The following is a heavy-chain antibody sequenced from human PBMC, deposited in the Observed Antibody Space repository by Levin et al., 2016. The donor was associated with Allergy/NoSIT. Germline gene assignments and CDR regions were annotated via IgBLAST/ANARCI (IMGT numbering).Heavy chain of an antibody. D-gene: IGHD3-3*01. CDR2: ITDNGST. J-gene: IGHJ5*02. Sequence: PGKGLEWIGEITDNGSTNYSPPLKSRVTISLYKSKKQFSLRLSSVTAADTAVYYCARGRAVSFLRQENWFDPWGQGTLVTVSS. V-gene: IGHV4-34*01. CDR3: ARGRAVSFLRQENWFDP.